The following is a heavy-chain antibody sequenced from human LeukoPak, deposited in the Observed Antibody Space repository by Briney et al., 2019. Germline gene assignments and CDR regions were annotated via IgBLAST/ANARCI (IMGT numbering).Heavy chain of an antibody. J-gene: IGHJ6*04. Sequence: SETLSLTCAVYGGSFSGYYWSWIRQPPGKGLEWIGEINHSGSTNYNPSLKSRVTISVDTSKNQFSLKLSSVTAADTAVYYCASSGWFAGNSWVGPIAAMDVWGKGTTVTVSS. D-gene: IGHD6-19*01. V-gene: IGHV4-34*01. CDR3: ASSGWFAGNSWVGPIAAMDV. CDR1: GGSFSGYY. CDR2: INHSGST.